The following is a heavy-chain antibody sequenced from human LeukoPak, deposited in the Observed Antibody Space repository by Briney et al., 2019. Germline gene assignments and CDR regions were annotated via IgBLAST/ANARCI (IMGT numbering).Heavy chain of an antibody. CDR3: ASSNPYSSSWPRAFDI. D-gene: IGHD6-13*01. Sequence: GASVKVSCKASGYTFTSYYMHWVRQAPGQGLEWMGIINPSGGSTSYAQKFQGRVTMTRDMSTSTVYMELSSLRSEDTAVYYCASSNPYSSSWPRAFDIWGQGTMVTVSS. CDR2: INPSGGST. CDR1: GYTFTSYY. V-gene: IGHV1-46*01. J-gene: IGHJ3*02.